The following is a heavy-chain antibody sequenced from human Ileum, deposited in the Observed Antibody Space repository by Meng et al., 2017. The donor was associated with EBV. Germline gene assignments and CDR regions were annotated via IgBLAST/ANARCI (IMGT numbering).Heavy chain of an antibody. CDR1: GDSVSSNSAA. V-gene: IGHV6-1*01. Sequence: QTPPPPSGPGLVNPSPTLSRTCAISGDSVSSNSAAWNWIRQSPSRGLEWLGRTYYRSKWYNDYAVSVKSRITINPDTSKNQFSLQLNSVTPEDTAVYYCARDSSSSAYSPFDYWGQGTLVTVSS. CDR2: TYYRSKWYN. CDR3: ARDSSSSAYSPFDY. J-gene: IGHJ4*02. D-gene: IGHD3-22*01.